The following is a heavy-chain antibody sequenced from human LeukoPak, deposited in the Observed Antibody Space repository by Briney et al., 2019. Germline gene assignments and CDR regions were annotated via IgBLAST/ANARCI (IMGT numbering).Heavy chain of an antibody. CDR3: ARGRMITCGSVIGLLDS. CDR1: GYSFTGYY. CDR2: INPNTGYT. V-gene: IGHV1-2*06. Sequence: ASVKVSCKPSGYSFTGYYIHCVRHAPGQGVEWMGRINPNTGYTRDVPKYQGRVTLTRDTSMTTAYMEVTRLRSDDTAVYFCARGRMITCGSVIGLLDSWGQGTLVTVSS. D-gene: IGHD3-16*02. J-gene: IGHJ4*02.